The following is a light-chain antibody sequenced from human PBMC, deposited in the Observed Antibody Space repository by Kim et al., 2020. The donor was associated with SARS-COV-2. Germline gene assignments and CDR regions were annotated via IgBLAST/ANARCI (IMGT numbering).Light chain of an antibody. CDR2: EVS. V-gene: IGLV2-18*02. Sequence: GQSVTSSCSGTSSDIGSYNRVSWYQQTPGTAPKLIIHEVSNRPSGVPDRFSGSKSGNTASLNISGLQAEDEADYHCSSQTNTGTWVFGGGTKVTVL. CDR1: SSDIGSYNR. J-gene: IGLJ3*02. CDR3: SSQTNTGTWV.